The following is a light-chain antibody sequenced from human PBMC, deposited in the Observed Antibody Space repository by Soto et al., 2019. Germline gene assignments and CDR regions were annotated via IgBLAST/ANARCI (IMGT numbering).Light chain of an antibody. CDR2: DVS. CDR1: SSDVGAYNH. Sequence: QSVLTQPASVSGSPGQSITISRTGTSSDVGAYNHVSWYQQLPGKAPKLMIHDVSNRPSGVSDRFSGSKSGNTASLTISGLQAEDEADYYCCSSTTSATYVFGTGTKVTVL. V-gene: IGLV2-14*03. CDR3: CSSTTSATYV. J-gene: IGLJ1*01.